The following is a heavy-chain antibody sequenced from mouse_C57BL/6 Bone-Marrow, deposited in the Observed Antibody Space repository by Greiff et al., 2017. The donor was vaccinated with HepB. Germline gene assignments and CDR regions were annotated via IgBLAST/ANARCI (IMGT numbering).Heavy chain of an antibody. Sequence: VKLQQSGPGLVAPSQSLSITCTVSGFSLTSYAISWVRQPPGKGLEWLGVIWTGGGTNYNSALKSRLSISKDNSKSQVFLKMNSLQTDDTARYYCAREDGSSSWYFDVWGTGTTVTVSS. CDR3: AREDGSSSWYFDV. J-gene: IGHJ1*03. D-gene: IGHD1-1*01. CDR2: IWTGGGT. V-gene: IGHV2-9-1*01. CDR1: GFSLTSYA.